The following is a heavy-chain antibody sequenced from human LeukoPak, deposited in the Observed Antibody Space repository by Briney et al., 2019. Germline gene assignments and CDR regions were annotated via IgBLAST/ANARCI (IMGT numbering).Heavy chain of an antibody. D-gene: IGHD6-19*01. CDR3: ARVPLNSSGWYYYGMDV. J-gene: IGHJ6*02. CDR2: INPNSGGT. CDR1: GYTFTGYY. V-gene: IGHV1-2*04. Sequence: ASVKVSCKASGYTFTGYYMHWVRQAPGQGLEWMGRINPNSGGTNYAQKFQGWVTVTRDTSISTAYMELSRLRSDDTAVYYCARVPLNSSGWYYYGMDVWGQGTTVTVSS.